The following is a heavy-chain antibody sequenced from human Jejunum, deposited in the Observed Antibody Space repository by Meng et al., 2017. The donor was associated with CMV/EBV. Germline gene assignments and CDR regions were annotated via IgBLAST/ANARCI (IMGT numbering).Heavy chain of an antibody. CDR3: AKSKWACSSTSCYAFDV. D-gene: IGHD2-2*01. CDR1: STGYH. Sequence: STGYHIYWIRQAPGQGLECMGWINPNTGDTNYAQKFQDTVTMTRDTSVSTAYMELSRLRSDDTAIYYCAKSKWACSSTSCYAFDVWGQGTRVTVSS. V-gene: IGHV1-2*02. J-gene: IGHJ3*01. CDR2: INPNTGDT.